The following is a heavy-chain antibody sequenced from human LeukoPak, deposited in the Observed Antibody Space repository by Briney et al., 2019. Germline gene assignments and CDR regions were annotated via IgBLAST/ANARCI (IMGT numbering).Heavy chain of an antibody. V-gene: IGHV4-34*01. D-gene: IGHD3-9*01. Sequence: KLSETLSLTCAVYGGSFSGYYWSWIRQPPGKGLEWIGEINHSGSTNYNPSLKSRVTISVDTSKNQFSLKLSSVTAADTAVYFCARGRGVLRYFDWSLDYWGQGTPVTVSS. J-gene: IGHJ4*02. CDR1: GGSFSGYY. CDR2: INHSGST. CDR3: ARGRGVLRYFDWSLDY.